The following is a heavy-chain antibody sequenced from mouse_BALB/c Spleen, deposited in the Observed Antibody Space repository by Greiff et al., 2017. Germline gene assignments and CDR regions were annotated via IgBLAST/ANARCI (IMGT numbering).Heavy chain of an antibody. J-gene: IGHJ2*01. V-gene: IGHV1S81*02. CDR2: INPSNGGT. Sequence: QVQLQQSGAELVTPGASVKLSCKASGYTLTSYYMYWVKQRPGQGLEWIGEINPSNGGTNFNEKFKSKATLTVDKSSSTTYMQLSSLTSEDSAVYYCTKGWILVDYWGQGTTLTVSS. CDR1: GYTLTSYY. CDR3: TKGWILVDY. D-gene: IGHD2-3*01.